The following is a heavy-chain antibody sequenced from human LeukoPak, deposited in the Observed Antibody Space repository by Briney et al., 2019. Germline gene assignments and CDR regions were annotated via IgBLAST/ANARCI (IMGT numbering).Heavy chain of an antibody. V-gene: IGHV4-4*07. CDR2: IYTSGST. Sequence: PSETLSLTCTVSGGSISSYHWSWIRQPAGKGLEWIGRIYTSGSTNYNPSLKSRVTMSVDTSKNQFPLKLSSVTAADTAVYYCARDWGLYARNLYYYYGMDVWGQGTTVTVSS. J-gene: IGHJ6*02. D-gene: IGHD2-8*01. CDR3: ARDWGLYARNLYYYYGMDV. CDR1: GGSISSYH.